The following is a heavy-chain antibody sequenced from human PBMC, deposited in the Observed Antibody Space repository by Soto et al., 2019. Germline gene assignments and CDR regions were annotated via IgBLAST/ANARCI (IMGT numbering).Heavy chain of an antibody. CDR2: MNPNSGNT. D-gene: IGHD3-10*01. CDR1: GYTFTSYD. J-gene: IGHJ6*03. Sequence: AASVKVSCKASGYTFTSYDINWVRQATGQGLEWMGWMNPNSGNTGYAQKFQGRVTMTRNTSISTAYMELSSLRSEDTAVYYCARGKVLLWFGELFPDYYYYYMDVWGKGTTVTVSS. V-gene: IGHV1-8*01. CDR3: ARGKVLLWFGELFPDYYYYYMDV.